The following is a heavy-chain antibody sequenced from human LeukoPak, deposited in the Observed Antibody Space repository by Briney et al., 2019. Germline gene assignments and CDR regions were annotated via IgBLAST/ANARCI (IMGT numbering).Heavy chain of an antibody. D-gene: IGHD6-19*01. V-gene: IGHV3-33*01. J-gene: IGHJ4*02. CDR1: GFTFSSYG. CDR3: ARDSGSGWYNYFDY. Sequence: PGRSLRLSCAASGFTFSSYGMHWVRQAPGKGLEWVAVIWYDGSNKYYADSVKGRFTISRDNSKNTLYLQMNSLRAEDTAVYNCARDSGSGWYNYFDYWGQGTLVTVSS. CDR2: IWYDGSNK.